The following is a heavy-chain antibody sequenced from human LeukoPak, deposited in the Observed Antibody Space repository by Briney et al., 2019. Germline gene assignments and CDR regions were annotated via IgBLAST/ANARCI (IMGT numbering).Heavy chain of an antibody. CDR1: GFTFSNYW. CDR3: VRLKGGY. CDR2: INGDSSTT. Sequence: GGSLRLSCAASGFTFSNYWMHWLRQAPGKGLVWVSRINGDSSTTAYADTVKGRFTISRDNAKNTAYLQINSLRAEDTAVYYCVRLKGGYWGQGTLVTVSS. D-gene: IGHD1-26*01. V-gene: IGHV3-74*01. J-gene: IGHJ4*02.